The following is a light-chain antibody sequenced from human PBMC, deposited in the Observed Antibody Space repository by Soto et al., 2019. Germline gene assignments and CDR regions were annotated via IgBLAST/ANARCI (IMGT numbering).Light chain of an antibody. Sequence: ETVMTQSPAILSVSPGERATLSCRAGQSLSSTLAWYQQRPGQAPRLLIYCASTRATGIPARFSGSGSGTEFTLTISSLQSEDFAVYYCHQYDNWPLTFGGGTKVEI. J-gene: IGKJ4*01. V-gene: IGKV3-15*01. CDR2: CAS. CDR3: HQYDNWPLT. CDR1: QSLSST.